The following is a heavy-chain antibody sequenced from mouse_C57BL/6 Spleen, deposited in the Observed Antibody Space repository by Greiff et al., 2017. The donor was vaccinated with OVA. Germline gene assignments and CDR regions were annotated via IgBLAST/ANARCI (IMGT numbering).Heavy chain of an antibody. Sequence: VQLKQSGAELVRPGASVKLSCTASGFNIKDDYMHWVKQRPEQGLEWIGWIDPENGDTEYASKFQGKATITADTSSNTAYLQLSSLTSEDTAVYYCTTRDTTVIFDYWGQGTTLTVSS. CDR3: TTRDTTVIFDY. CDR1: GFNIKDDY. V-gene: IGHV14-4*01. CDR2: IDPENGDT. D-gene: IGHD1-1*01. J-gene: IGHJ2*01.